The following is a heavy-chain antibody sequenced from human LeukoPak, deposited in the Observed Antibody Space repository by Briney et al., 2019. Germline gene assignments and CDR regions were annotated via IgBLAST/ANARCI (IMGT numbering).Heavy chain of an antibody. V-gene: IGHV4-34*01. Sequence: SETLSLTCAVYGGSFSGYYWSWIRQPPGKGLEWIGEINHSGSTNYNPSLKSRVTISVDTSKNQFSLKLSSVTAADTAVYYCATLGIGPYYYGMDVWGQGTTVTVSS. CDR1: GGSFSGYY. J-gene: IGHJ6*02. CDR2: INHSGST. D-gene: IGHD7-27*01. CDR3: ATLGIGPYYYGMDV.